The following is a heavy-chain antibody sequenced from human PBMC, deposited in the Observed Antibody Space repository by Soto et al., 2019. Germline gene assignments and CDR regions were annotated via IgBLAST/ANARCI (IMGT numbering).Heavy chain of an antibody. CDR3: ARDYNREFDY. CDR1: GITFSDYW. J-gene: IGHJ4*02. Sequence: VQLVESGGGLVQPGGSLRLSCAASGITFSDYWMSWVRQAPGKGLEWVANIKEDGSEKYDVDSVKGRFTISRDNAKNSLYMQMNSLRAEDTAVYYCARDYNREFDYWGQGTPVTVPS. V-gene: IGHV3-7*05. D-gene: IGHD3-10*01. CDR2: IKEDGSEK.